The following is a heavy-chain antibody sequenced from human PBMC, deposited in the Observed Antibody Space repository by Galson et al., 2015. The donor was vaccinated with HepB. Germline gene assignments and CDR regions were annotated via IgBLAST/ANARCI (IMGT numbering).Heavy chain of an antibody. Sequence: SLRLSCAASGFTFSDYYMSWIRQAPGKGLEWVSYISSSSSYTNYADSVKGRFTISRDNAKNSLYLQMNSLRAEDTAVYYCAKGAVAGSAGYWGQGTLVTVSS. V-gene: IGHV3-11*06. J-gene: IGHJ4*02. D-gene: IGHD6-19*01. CDR1: GFTFSDYY. CDR3: AKGAVAGSAGY. CDR2: ISSSSSYT.